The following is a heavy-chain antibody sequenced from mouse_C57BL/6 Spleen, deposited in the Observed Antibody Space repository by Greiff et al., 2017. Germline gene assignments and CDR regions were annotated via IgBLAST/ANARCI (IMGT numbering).Heavy chain of an antibody. CDR3: AREGLYEYDPYYFDY. Sequence: EVQLQESGPELVKPGASVKISCKASGYSFTGYYMNWVKQSPEKSLEWIGEINPSTGGTTYNQKFKAKATLTVDKSSSTAYMQLKSLTSEDSAVYYCAREGLYEYDPYYFDYWGQGTTLTVSS. CDR1: GYSFTGYY. J-gene: IGHJ2*01. D-gene: IGHD2-4*01. V-gene: IGHV1-42*01. CDR2: INPSTGGT.